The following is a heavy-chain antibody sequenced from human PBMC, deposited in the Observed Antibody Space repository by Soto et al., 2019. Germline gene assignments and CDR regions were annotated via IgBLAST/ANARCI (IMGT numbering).Heavy chain of an antibody. CDR3: ARGGGWYYYYGMDV. J-gene: IGHJ6*02. V-gene: IGHV1-69*01. Sequence: QVQLVQSGAEVKKPGSSVKVSCKASGGTFSSDAISWVRQAPGQGLEWMGGIIPVFGTANYAQKFQGRVTITADESTSTAYMGLSSLRSEDTAVYYCARGGGWYYYYGMDVWGQGTTVTVSS. CDR2: IIPVFGTA. D-gene: IGHD3-10*01. CDR1: GGTFSSDA.